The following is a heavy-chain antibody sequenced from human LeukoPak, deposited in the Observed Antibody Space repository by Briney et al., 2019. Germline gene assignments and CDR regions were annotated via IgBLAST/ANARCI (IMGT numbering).Heavy chain of an antibody. CDR3: ARRGSGYSFDY. Sequence: GGSLRLSCAASGSTFSSYGMHWVRQAPGKGLEWVAVISYDGSNKYYADSVKGRFTISRDNSKNTLYLQMNSLRAEDTAVYYCARRGSGYSFDYWGQGTLVTVSS. CDR2: ISYDGSNK. V-gene: IGHV3-30*03. J-gene: IGHJ4*02. D-gene: IGHD3-22*01. CDR1: GSTFSSYG.